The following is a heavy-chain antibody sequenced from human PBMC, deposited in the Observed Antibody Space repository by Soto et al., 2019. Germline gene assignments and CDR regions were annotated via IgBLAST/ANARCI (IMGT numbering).Heavy chain of an antibody. CDR1: GDSVTFGHHY. V-gene: IGHV4-61*01. CDR2: IFFTGAI. CDR3: ARARPDSAGSSLGRRLDV. D-gene: IGHD3-10*01. J-gene: IGHJ6*02. Sequence: QVQLQESGPGLVKPSGTLSLICIVSGDSVTFGHHYWSWIRQPPGKGLEWIGHIFFTGAINYSPSRKRRVTMTVVSSKCEFSLNLTSVSAADSAIYYCARARPDSAGSSLGRRLDVWGQGTTVTVSS.